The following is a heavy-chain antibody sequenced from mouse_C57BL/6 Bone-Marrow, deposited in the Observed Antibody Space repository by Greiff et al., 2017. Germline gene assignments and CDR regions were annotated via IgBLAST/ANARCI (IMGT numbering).Heavy chain of an antibody. J-gene: IGHJ2*01. CDR1: GFTFSSYA. D-gene: IGHD3-2*02. V-gene: IGHV5-4*01. CDR2: ISDGGSYT. Sequence: EVNVVESGGGLVKPGGSLKLSCAASGFTFSSYAMSWVRQTPEKRLEWVATISDGGSYTYYPDNVKGRFTISRDNAKNNLYLQMSHLKSEDTAMYYCARDRDSSGPYYFDYWGQGTTLTVSS. CDR3: ARDRDSSGPYYFDY.